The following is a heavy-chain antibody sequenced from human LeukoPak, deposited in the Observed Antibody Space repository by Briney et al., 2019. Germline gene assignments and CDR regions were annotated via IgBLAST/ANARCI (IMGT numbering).Heavy chain of an antibody. CDR2: IYWDDDK. CDR1: GFSLSTSGVG. CDR3: ARTVQWLVQGDAFDI. J-gene: IGHJ3*02. D-gene: IGHD6-19*01. Sequence: SGPTLVNPTQTLTLTCTFSGFSLSTSGVGVGWIRQPPGKALEWLALIYWDDDKRYSPPLKRRLTITKDNSKNQVVLTMTNMDPVDTATYYCARTVQWLVQGDAFDIWGQGTMVTVSS. V-gene: IGHV2-5*02.